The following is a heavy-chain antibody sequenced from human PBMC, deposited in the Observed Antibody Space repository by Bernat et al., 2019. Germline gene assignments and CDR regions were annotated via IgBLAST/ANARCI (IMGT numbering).Heavy chain of an antibody. CDR2: ISGSGGST. Sequence: EVQLVESGGGLVQPGGSLRLSCAASGFTFSSYAMSWVRQAPGKGLEWVSAISGSGGSTYYADSVKGRFTISRGNTENTLYRQMNSRRAVDAAVYYCANGGRITIFGVVIYPFDYWGQGTLVTVSS. D-gene: IGHD3-3*01. CDR3: ANGGRITIFGVVIYPFDY. J-gene: IGHJ4*02. CDR1: GFTFSSYA. V-gene: IGHV3-23*04.